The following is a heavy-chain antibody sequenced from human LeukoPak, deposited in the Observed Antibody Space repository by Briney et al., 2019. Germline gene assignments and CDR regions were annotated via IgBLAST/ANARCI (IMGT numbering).Heavy chain of an antibody. CDR2: IIPILGIA. V-gene: IGHV1-69*04. CDR3: ASIITMVRGVDY. CDR1: GGTFSSYA. Sequence: SVKVSCKASGGTFSSYAISWVRQAPGQGLEWMGRIIPILGIANYAQKFQGRVTITADKSTSTAYMELSSLRSEDTAVYYCASIITMVRGVDYWGQGTLVTVSS. J-gene: IGHJ4*02. D-gene: IGHD3-10*01.